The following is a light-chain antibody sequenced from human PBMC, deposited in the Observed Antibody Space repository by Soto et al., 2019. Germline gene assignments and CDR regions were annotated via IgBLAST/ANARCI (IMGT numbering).Light chain of an antibody. CDR1: SRDVGIYNY. Sequence: QSVLTQPRSVSGSPGQSVTVSCTGTSRDVGIYNYVSWYQQRPGTAPKVMIYDVTKRPSGVPDRFSGSKSANTASLTISGLHSYDEADYYCCSYAGNYTLLFGGGTKVTVL. V-gene: IGLV2-11*01. J-gene: IGLJ2*01. CDR2: DVT. CDR3: CSYAGNYTLL.